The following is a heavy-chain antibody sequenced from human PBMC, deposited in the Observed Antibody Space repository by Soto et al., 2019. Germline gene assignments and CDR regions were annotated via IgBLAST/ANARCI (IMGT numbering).Heavy chain of an antibody. D-gene: IGHD2-15*01. V-gene: IGHV3-21*01. CDR2: IRGFSPYT. CDR1: GFTFRTYT. Sequence: GGSLRLSCVASGFTFRTYTMNCVRQAPWKGLEWVSVIRGFSPYTFYAESVKGRFTISRDNAKNSLYLQMNSLGVEDTAVYYCARDRGYDAHDYYYNALDVWGQGTTVTVSS. J-gene: IGHJ6*02. CDR3: ARDRGYDAHDYYYNALDV.